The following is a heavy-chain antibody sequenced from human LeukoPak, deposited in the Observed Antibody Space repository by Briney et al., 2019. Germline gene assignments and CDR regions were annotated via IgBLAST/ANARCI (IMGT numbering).Heavy chain of an antibody. CDR3: AREREMGCSSTSCQKYFDY. Sequence: PGGSLRLSCAASGFTFSSYEMNWVRQAPGKGLEWVSYISSSGSTIYYADSVKGGFTISRDNAKNSLYLQMNSLRAEDTAVYYCAREREMGCSSTSCQKYFDYWGQGTLVTVSS. CDR1: GFTFSSYE. CDR2: ISSSGSTI. J-gene: IGHJ4*02. D-gene: IGHD2-2*01. V-gene: IGHV3-48*03.